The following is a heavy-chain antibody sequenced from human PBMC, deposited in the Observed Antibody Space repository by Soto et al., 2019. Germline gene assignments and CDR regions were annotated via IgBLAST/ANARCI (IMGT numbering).Heavy chain of an antibody. V-gene: IGHV5-51*01. CDR1: GYSFTSYW. CDR3: ATSHGATVNQTDAFDI. CDR2: IYPGDSDT. Sequence: GESLKISCKGSGYSFTSYWIGWVRQMPGKGLEWMGIIYPGDSDTRYSPSFQGQVTISADKSISTAYLQWSSLKASDTAMYYCATSHGATVNQTDAFDIWGQGTMVTVSS. J-gene: IGHJ3*02. D-gene: IGHD4-17*01.